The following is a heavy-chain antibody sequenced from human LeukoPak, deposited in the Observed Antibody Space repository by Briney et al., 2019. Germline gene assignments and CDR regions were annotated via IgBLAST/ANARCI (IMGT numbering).Heavy chain of an antibody. CDR2: FDPEDGET. CDR3: ARLYYDILTGYLHYYYYGMDV. CDR1: GGTFSSYA. J-gene: IGHJ6*02. V-gene: IGHV1-24*01. Sequence: ASVKVSCKASGGTFSSYAISWVRQAPGQGLEWMGGFDPEDGETIYAQKFQGRVTMTEDTSTDTAYMELSSLRSEDTAVYYCARLYYDILTGYLHYYYYGMDVWGQGTTVTVSS. D-gene: IGHD3-9*01.